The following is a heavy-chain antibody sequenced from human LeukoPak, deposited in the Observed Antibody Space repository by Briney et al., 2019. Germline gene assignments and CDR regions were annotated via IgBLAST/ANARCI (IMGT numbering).Heavy chain of an antibody. CDR3: ARDLSYLVNFDY. CDR2: INSDGSST. D-gene: IGHD1-26*01. CDR1: GFTFSSYW. V-gene: IGHV3-74*01. Sequence: PGGSLRLSCAASGFTFSSYWMHWVRQAPGKGLVWVSRINSDGSSTSYADSVKGRFTISRDNAKNSLFLQMNSLRDEDTAVYYCARDLSYLVNFDYWGQGTLVTVSS. J-gene: IGHJ4*02.